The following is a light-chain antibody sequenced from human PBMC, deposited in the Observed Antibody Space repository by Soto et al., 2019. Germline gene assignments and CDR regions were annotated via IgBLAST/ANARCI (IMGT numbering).Light chain of an antibody. Sequence: AIQLTQSPSSLSASVGDRVTITCRASQGISSALAWYQHKPGRAPRLLIYDASSLQSGVSSRFSGSGSVTDFTLTISSLQPEDVATYYCQQVQSYALTFGGGTKLEIK. CDR3: QQVQSYALT. CDR2: DAS. CDR1: QGISSA. J-gene: IGKJ4*01. V-gene: IGKV1-13*02.